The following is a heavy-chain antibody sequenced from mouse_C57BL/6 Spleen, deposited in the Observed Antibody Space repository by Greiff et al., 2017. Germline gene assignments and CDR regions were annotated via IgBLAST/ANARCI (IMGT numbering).Heavy chain of an antibody. CDR2: ISDGGSYT. CDR3: ARDQGTTVPPYFDY. Sequence: EVKLMESGGGLVKPGGSLKLSCAASGFTFSSYAMSWVRQTPEKRLEWVATISDGGSYTYYPDNVKGRFTISRDNAKNNLYLQMSHLKSEDTAMYYCARDQGTTVPPYFDYWGQGTTLTVSS. J-gene: IGHJ2*01. V-gene: IGHV5-4*01. CDR1: GFTFSSYA. D-gene: IGHD1-1*01.